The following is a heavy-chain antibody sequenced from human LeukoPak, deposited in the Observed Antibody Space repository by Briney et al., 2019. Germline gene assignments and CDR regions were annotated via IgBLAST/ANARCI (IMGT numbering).Heavy chain of an antibody. V-gene: IGHV4-34*01. CDR3: ARIGEADFDYLASDAFDI. D-gene: IGHD3-9*01. Sequence: PSETLSLTCAVYGGSFSVYYWSWIRQPPGKGLEWIGEINHSGSTNYNPSLKSRITISIDTSKNQFSLKLSSMTAADTAVYYCARIGEADFDYLASDAFDIWGQGTKVTVSS. CDR1: GGSFSVYY. CDR2: INHSGST. J-gene: IGHJ3*02.